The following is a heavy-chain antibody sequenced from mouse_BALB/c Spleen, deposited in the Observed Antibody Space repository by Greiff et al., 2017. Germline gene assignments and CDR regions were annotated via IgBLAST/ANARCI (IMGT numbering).Heavy chain of an antibody. Sequence: EVKLLESGPSLVKPSQTLSLPCSVTGDSITSGYWNWIRKFPGNKLEYMGYISYSGSTYYNPSLKSRISITRDTSKNQYYLQLNSVTTEDTATYYCAREGEPISRLEAMDYWGQGTSVTVSS. CDR3: AREGEPISRLEAMDY. J-gene: IGHJ4*01. D-gene: IGHD1-2*01. V-gene: IGHV3-8*02. CDR2: ISYSGST. CDR1: GDSITSGY.